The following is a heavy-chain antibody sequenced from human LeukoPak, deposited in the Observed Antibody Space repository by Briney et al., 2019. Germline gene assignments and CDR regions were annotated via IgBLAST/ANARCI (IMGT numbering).Heavy chain of an antibody. V-gene: IGHV3-48*04. CDR2: ISSSGSTI. CDR3: ARGDYYGSGSYYNSRYRHNSNWFDP. CDR1: GFTFSSYS. D-gene: IGHD3-10*01. Sequence: GGSLRLSCAASGFTFSSYSMNWVRQAPGKGLEWVSYISSSGSTIYYADSVKGRFTISRDNAKNSLYLQMNSLRAEDTAVYYCARGDYYGSGSYYNSRYRHNSNWFDPWGQGTLVTVSS. J-gene: IGHJ5*02.